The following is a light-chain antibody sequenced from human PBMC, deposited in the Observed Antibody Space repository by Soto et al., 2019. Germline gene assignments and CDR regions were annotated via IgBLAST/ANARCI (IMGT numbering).Light chain of an antibody. Sequence: IQMTQSPSSLSASVGYRFTITCRASQGIRNDLGWYQQKPGKAPKLLIYAASTLQSGVPSSFSGSGSGTDFTLTISSMKPEDFATYYCQQLNSYPRFGQGTRLEIK. CDR1: QGIRND. V-gene: IGKV1-17*01. CDR2: AAS. J-gene: IGKJ5*01. CDR3: QQLNSYPR.